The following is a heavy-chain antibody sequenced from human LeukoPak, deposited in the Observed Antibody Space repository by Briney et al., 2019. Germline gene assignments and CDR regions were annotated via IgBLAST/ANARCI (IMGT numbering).Heavy chain of an antibody. CDR2: IYYSGST. V-gene: IGHV4-59*01. CDR1: GGSISSYY. Sequence: SETLSLTCTVSGGSISSYYWSWIRQPPGKGPEWIGYIYYSGSTNYNPSLKSRVTISVDTSKNQFSLKLSSVTAADTAVYYCARDREGAASGFDYWGQGTLVTVSS. CDR3: ARDREGAASGFDY. J-gene: IGHJ4*02. D-gene: IGHD1-26*01.